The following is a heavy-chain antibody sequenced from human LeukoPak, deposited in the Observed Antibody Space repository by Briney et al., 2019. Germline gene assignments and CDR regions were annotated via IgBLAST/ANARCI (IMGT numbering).Heavy chain of an antibody. CDR1: GGSISSYY. J-gene: IGHJ4*02. V-gene: IGHV4-59*01. D-gene: IGHD4/OR15-4a*01. CDR2: IYYSGST. CDR3: ARGRGAPGY. Sequence: PSETLSLTCTVSGGSISSYYWSWIRQPPGKGLEWIGYIYYSGSTNYNPSLKSRVTISVDTSKNQFSLKLSSVTAADTAVYYCARGRGAPGYWGQGTLVAVSS.